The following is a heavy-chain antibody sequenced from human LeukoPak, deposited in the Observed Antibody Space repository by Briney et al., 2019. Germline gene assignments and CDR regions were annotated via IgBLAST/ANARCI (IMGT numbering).Heavy chain of an antibody. D-gene: IGHD5-24*01. Sequence: GGSLRLSCAASGFTFSSYAMHWVRQAPGKGLEWVAVISYDGSNKYYADSVKGRFTISRDNSKNTLYLQMNSLRAEDTAVYYCARGRMVTIDYYYGMDVWGQGTTVTVSS. CDR3: ARGRMVTIDYYYGMDV. CDR1: GFTFSSYA. CDR2: ISYDGSNK. J-gene: IGHJ6*02. V-gene: IGHV3-30*04.